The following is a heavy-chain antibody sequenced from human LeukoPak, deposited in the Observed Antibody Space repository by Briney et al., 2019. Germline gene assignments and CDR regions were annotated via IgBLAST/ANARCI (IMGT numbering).Heavy chain of an antibody. V-gene: IGHV4-34*01. Sequence: SETLSLTCAVYGGSFSGYYWSWIRQPPGKGLEWIGEINHSGSTNYNPSLKSRVTISVDTSKNQFSLKLSSVTAADAAVYYCARGRYSSSWYSRGLGYWGQGTLVTVSS. D-gene: IGHD6-13*01. CDR2: INHSGST. CDR1: GGSFSGYY. J-gene: IGHJ4*02. CDR3: ARGRYSSSWYSRGLGY.